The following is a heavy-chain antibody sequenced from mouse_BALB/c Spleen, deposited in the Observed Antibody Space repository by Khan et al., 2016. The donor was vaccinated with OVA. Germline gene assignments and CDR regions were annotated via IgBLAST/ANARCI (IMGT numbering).Heavy chain of an antibody. D-gene: IGHD2-12*01. CDR2: IYTSDAYT. CDR1: GYTFTNYW. J-gene: IGHJ4*01. Sequence: QVQLQQSGAELVRPGASVKLSCKASGYTFTNYWINWVKQRPGQGLEWIGNIYTSDAYTNYNQNFKDKATLTVDKSSSTAYMQFSSPTSEDSAVYYCTRELRLHYYAMDYWGQGTSVTVSS. V-gene: IGHV1-69*02. CDR3: TRELRLHYYAMDY.